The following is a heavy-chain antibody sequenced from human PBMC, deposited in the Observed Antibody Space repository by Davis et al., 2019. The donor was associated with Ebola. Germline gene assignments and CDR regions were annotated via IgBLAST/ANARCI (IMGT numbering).Heavy chain of an antibody. D-gene: IGHD3-3*01. J-gene: IGHJ2*01. Sequence: GASLKISCAASGFIFSSYSMNWVRQAPGKGLEWVSYISSSSSTIYYADSVKGRFTISRDNAKNSLYLQMNSLRDEDTAVYYCARGGFLEWLPPYGYFDLWGRGTLVTVSS. CDR2: ISSSSSTI. CDR1: GFIFSSYS. V-gene: IGHV3-48*02. CDR3: ARGGFLEWLPPYGYFDL.